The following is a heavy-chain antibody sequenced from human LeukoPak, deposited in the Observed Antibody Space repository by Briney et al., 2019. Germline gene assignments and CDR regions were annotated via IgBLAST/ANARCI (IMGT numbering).Heavy chain of an antibody. V-gene: IGHV3-23*01. D-gene: IGHD3-22*01. CDR1: GFTFSIYA. J-gene: IGHJ4*02. CDR3: ARDRPNYYGSDGHYYRRDGDY. CDR2: ITSRREST. Sequence: GGSLRLSCAASGFTFSIYAMRWVRQAPGKGLQWVSSITSRRESTWYVDSVKGRFTITRDNSENTLYLQMHSLRAEDTAVYYCARDRPNYYGSDGHYYRRDGDYWGRGTLVSVSS.